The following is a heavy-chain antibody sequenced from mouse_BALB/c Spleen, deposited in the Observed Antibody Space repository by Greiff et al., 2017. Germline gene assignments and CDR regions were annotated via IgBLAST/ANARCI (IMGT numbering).Heavy chain of an antibody. D-gene: IGHD4-1*01. CDR1: GFTFSSYA. CDR3: AREKTGTEYFDY. CDR2: ISSGGSYT. V-gene: IGHV5-9-4*01. Sequence: EVQLVESGGGLVKPGGSLKLSCAASGFTFSSYAMSWVRQSPEKRLEWVAEISSGGSYTYYPDTVTGRFTISRDNAKNTLYLEMSSLRSEDTAMYYCAREKTGTEYFDYWGQGTTLTVSS. J-gene: IGHJ2*01.